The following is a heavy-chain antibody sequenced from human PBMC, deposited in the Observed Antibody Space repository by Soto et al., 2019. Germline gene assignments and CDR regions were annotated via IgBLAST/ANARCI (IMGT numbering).Heavy chain of an antibody. J-gene: IGHJ4*02. CDR3: ARCSGWYGQCYFDC. D-gene: IGHD6-13*01. Sequence: DVQLVETGGGLIQPGGSLRLSCAASGFIVSSSYMSWVRQAPGQGLEWVSVIYSDGRTYYAVSVKGRFTISRDNTKNTLYLQMNSLSAEDTAVYYCARCSGWYGQCYFDCWGQGTLVTVSS. CDR1: GFIVSSSY. CDR2: IYSDGRT. V-gene: IGHV3-53*02.